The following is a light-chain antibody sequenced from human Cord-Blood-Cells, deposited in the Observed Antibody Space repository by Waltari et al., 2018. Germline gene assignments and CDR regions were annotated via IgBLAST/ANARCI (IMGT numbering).Light chain of an antibody. CDR1: SSDVGGYNY. J-gene: IGLJ3*02. V-gene: IGLV2-14*01. Sequence: QSALTQPASVSGSPGQSITISCTGTSSDVGGYNYVSWYQQHPVKAPKLMIYDVSNRTSGVSNRFSGSKSCNTASLTISGLQAEDEADYYCSSYTSSSTPLFGGGTKLTVL. CDR2: DVS. CDR3: SSYTSSSTPL.